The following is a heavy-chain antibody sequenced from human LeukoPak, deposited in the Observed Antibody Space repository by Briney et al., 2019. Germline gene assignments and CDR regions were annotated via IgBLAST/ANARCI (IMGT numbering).Heavy chain of an antibody. CDR1: GGTFSSYD. D-gene: IGHD2-2*01. CDR2: IMPMFGKA. J-gene: IGHJ4*02. CDR3: AGGRTDIVVVPATLRNYYFDY. Sequence: SVKVSCKASGGTFSSYDISWVRQAPGQGLEWMGGIMPMFGKANYAQKFRGRVTTTADKATSTAYMELSSLRSEGTAVYYCAGGRTDIVVVPATLRNYYFDYWGQGTLVTVSS. V-gene: IGHV1-69*06.